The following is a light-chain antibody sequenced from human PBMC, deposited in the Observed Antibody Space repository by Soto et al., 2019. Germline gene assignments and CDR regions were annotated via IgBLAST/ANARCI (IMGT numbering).Light chain of an antibody. Sequence: DIQMTQSPSTLSASVGDRVTITCRASQSISSWLAWYQQKPGKAPKLLIYDASSLDSGVPSRFSGSGSGTEFTLTISSLQPDDFATYYCEQYNSHRTFGQGTKLEIK. CDR1: QSISSW. V-gene: IGKV1-5*01. J-gene: IGKJ2*01. CDR3: EQYNSHRT. CDR2: DAS.